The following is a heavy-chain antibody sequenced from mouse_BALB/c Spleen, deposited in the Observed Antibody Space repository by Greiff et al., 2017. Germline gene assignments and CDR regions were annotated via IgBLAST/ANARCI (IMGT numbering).Heavy chain of an antibody. CDR2: ISYSGST. CDR3: ARWGLLLRTLDY. CDR1: GYSITSDYA. V-gene: IGHV3-2*02. D-gene: IGHD1-1*01. J-gene: IGHJ2*01. Sequence: EVQLVESGPGLVKPSQSLSLTCTVTGYSITSDYAWNWLRQFPVTTLEWIGHISYSGSTSYNPSLKSRISITRDTSKNQFFLQLNSVTTEETATYYCARWGLLLRTLDYWGQGTTLTGSS.